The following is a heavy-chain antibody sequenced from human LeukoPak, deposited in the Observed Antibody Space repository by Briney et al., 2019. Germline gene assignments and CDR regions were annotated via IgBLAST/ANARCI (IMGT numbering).Heavy chain of an antibody. Sequence: PSETLSLTCTVFGGSISSYYWSWIRQPPGKGLEWIGYIYYSGSTNYNPSLKSRVTISVDTSKNQFSLKLSSVTAADTAVYYCARARGASGSYYYFDYWGQGTLVTVSS. D-gene: IGHD1-26*01. CDR2: IYYSGST. CDR1: GGSISSYY. CDR3: ARARGASGSYYYFDY. J-gene: IGHJ4*02. V-gene: IGHV4-59*01.